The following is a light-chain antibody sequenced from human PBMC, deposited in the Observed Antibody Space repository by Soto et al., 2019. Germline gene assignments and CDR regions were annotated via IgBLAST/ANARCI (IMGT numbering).Light chain of an antibody. CDR3: AAWDDSLSGPGV. CDR2: SNN. Sequence: QTVVTQPPSASGTPGQRVTISCSGSSSNIGSNYVYWYQQLPGTAPKLLIYSNNQRPSWVPDRFSGSKSGTSASLAISGLRSEDEADYYCAAWDDSLSGPGVFGGGTKLTVL. J-gene: IGLJ3*02. CDR1: SSNIGSNY. V-gene: IGLV1-47*02.